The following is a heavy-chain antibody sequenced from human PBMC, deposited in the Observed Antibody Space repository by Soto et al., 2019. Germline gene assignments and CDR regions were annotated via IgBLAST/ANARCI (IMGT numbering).Heavy chain of an antibody. J-gene: IGHJ6*02. CDR3: AKDKLARDRGSGMDV. CDR1: GFTFSSYG. D-gene: IGHD3-10*01. Sequence: GSLRLSCAASGFTFSSYGMHWVRQAPGKGLEWVAVISYDGSNEYYADSVKGRFTISRDNSKNTLYLQMNSLRAEDTAVYYCAKDKLARDRGSGMDVWGQGTTVTVSS. V-gene: IGHV3-30*18. CDR2: ISYDGSNE.